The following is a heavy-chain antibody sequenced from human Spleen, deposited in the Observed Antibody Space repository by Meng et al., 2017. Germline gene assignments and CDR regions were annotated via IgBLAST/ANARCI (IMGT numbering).Heavy chain of an antibody. V-gene: IGHV3-30*03. J-gene: IGHJ4*02. CDR2: ISYDGSNK. CDR3: ASTGFLERRSGSYGDY. D-gene: IGHD1-1*01. Sequence: SCAASGFTFSTHWMHWVRQAPGKGLEWVAVISYDGSNKYYADSVKGRFTISRDNSKNTLYLQMNSLRAEDTAVYYCASTGFLERRSGSYGDYWGQGTLVTVSS. CDR1: GFTFSTHW.